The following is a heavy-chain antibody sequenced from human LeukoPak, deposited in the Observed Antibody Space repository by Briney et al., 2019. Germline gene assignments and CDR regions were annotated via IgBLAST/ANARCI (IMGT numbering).Heavy chain of an antibody. Sequence: GGSLRVSCAASGFTFSGYWMNWVRQAPGKGLEWVATIKEDGSEKYYVDSVKGRFTISRDNAKNSLYLQLNSMRAEDTAVYYCARRGSYLDYWGQGTLVTVSS. D-gene: IGHD1-26*01. CDR1: GFTFSGYW. CDR2: IKEDGSEK. CDR3: ARRGSYLDY. J-gene: IGHJ4*02. V-gene: IGHV3-7*01.